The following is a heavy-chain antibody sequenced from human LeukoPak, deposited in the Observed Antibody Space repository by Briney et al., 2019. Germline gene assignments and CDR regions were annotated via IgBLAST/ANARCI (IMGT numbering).Heavy chain of an antibody. CDR1: GYTFGSYG. J-gene: IGHJ3*02. V-gene: IGHV1-18*01. CDR3: ARGRTGSGSAFDI. CDR2: ISAYNGNT. D-gene: IGHD3-10*01. Sequence: ASVKVSCKASGYTFGSYGITWVRQAPGQGLEWMGWISAYNGNTDYAQRFQGRVTMTTDTSTSTAYMELRSLTSDDTAVYYCARGRTGSGSAFDIWGQGTRVTVSS.